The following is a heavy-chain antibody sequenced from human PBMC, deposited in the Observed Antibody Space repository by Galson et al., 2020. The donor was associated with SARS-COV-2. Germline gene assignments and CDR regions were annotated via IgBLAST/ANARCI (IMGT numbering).Heavy chain of an antibody. CDR1: GFTFNSYA. Sequence: SLNISSAAPGFTFNSYAMHWVRPAPGKGLEWVAVISYDGSNKYYADSVKGRFTISRDNSKNTLYLQMNSLSAEDTAVYYCAREVPITENAFDIWGQGTMVTVSS. CDR2: ISYDGSNK. D-gene: IGHD3-10*01. J-gene: IGHJ3*02. CDR3: AREVPITENAFDI. V-gene: IGHV3-30*04.